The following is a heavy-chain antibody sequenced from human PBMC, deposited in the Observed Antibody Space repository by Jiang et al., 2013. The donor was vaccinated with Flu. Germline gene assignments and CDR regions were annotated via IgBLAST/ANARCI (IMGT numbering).Heavy chain of an antibody. Sequence: EVKKPGASVKVSCKASGYTFTGYYMHWVRQAPGQGLEWMGWINPNSGGTNYAQKFQGRVTMTRDTSISTAYMELSRLRSDDTAVYYCARALEAILEWLSESRNWFDPWGQGTLVTVSS. CDR2: INPNSGGT. V-gene: IGHV1-2*02. D-gene: IGHD3-3*01. CDR1: GYTFTGYY. J-gene: IGHJ5*02. CDR3: ARALEAILEWLSESRNWFDP.